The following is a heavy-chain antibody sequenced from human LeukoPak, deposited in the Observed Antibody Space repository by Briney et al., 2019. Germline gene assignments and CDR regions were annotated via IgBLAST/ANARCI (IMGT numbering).Heavy chain of an antibody. D-gene: IGHD2-2*01. CDR3: ARGVTSWPQGPYHFDY. J-gene: IGHJ4*02. CDR1: GFTFNDYA. V-gene: IGHV3-30*02. CDR2: IESNGNEK. Sequence: GGSLRLSCAVSGFTFNDYAMNWVRQAPGEGLEWVASIESNGNEKYSSDSLKGRFTISRDNSKNTLYLQMNTVRPEDTALFYCARGVTSWPQGPYHFDYWGQGILITVSS.